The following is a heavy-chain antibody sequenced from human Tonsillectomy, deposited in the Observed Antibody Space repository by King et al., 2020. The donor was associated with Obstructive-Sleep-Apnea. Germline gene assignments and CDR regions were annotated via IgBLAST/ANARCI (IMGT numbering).Heavy chain of an antibody. J-gene: IGHJ6*02. D-gene: IGHD2-15*01. CDR2: INHSGST. Sequence: VQLSQWGAGLLKPSETLSLTCAVYGGSFSGYYWSWIRQPPGKGLEWIGEINHSGSTNYNPSLKSRVTISVDTSKNQFSLKLSSVTAADTAVYYCARVDGYCSGGSCYRANDHYGMDVWGQGTTVTVSS. V-gene: IGHV4-34*01. CDR1: GGSFSGYY. CDR3: ARVDGYCSGGSCYRANDHYGMDV.